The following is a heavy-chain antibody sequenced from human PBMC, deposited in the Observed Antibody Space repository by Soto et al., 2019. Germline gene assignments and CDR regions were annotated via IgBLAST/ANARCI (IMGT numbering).Heavy chain of an antibody. V-gene: IGHV1-69*13. Sequence: SLKVSCKSSGGTFSSYAISWVRQAPGQGLEWMGGIIPIFGTANYAQKFQGRVTITADESTSTAYMELSSLRSEDTAVYYCARTYYYDSSGYYTPGVWGQGTLVTVSS. CDR2: IIPIFGTA. CDR1: GGTFSSYA. D-gene: IGHD3-22*01. J-gene: IGHJ4*02. CDR3: ARTYYYDSSGYYTPGV.